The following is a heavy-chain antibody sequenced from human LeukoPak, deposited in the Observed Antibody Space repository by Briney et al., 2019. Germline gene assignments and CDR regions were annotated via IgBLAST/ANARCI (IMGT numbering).Heavy chain of an antibody. Sequence: GRSLRLSCAASGFTFSSYGMHWVRQAPGKGLEWVAVISYDGSNKYYADSVKGRFTISRDNSKNTLYLQMNSLRAEDTAVYYCFMYSSGYDFGYWGQGTLVTVSS. D-gene: IGHD5-12*01. CDR2: ISYDGSNK. CDR1: GFTFSSYG. CDR3: FMYSSGYDFGY. V-gene: IGHV3-30*03. J-gene: IGHJ4*02.